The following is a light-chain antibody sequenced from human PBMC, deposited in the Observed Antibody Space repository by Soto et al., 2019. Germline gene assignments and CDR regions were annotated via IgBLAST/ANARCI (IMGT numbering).Light chain of an antibody. V-gene: IGKV3-15*01. CDR3: QQYNDWPKT. J-gene: IGKJ1*01. CDR2: GAS. Sequence: EIVMTQSPGTLSLSPGERATLSCRASQSVSTNLAWYQQIPGQAPRLLIYGASTRATGIPARFSGSGSGTEFTLAISSLQSEDFAVCYCQQYNDWPKTFGLGTKVDIK. CDR1: QSVSTN.